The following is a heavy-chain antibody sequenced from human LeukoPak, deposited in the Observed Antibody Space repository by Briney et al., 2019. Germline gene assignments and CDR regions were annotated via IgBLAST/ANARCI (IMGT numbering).Heavy chain of an antibody. CDR2: ISSSGDNA. CDR1: GFTFSNYA. Sequence: GGSLRLSCAASGFTFSNYAMNWVRQAPGKGLEWVSLISSSGDNAYYADSVRGRFTISRDKSKNTVSLQMNSLRGEDTAVYYCAKDVRVGGGGMDVWGQGTPVTVSS. D-gene: IGHD1-26*01. J-gene: IGHJ6*02. V-gene: IGHV3-23*01. CDR3: AKDVRVGGGGMDV.